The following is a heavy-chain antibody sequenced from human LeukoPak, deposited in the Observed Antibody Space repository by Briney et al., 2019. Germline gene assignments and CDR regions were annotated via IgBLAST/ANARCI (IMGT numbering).Heavy chain of an antibody. CDR3: AGGAWFGTGYYYYGMDV. Sequence: SSETLSLTCTVSGGSVSSGSYYWSWIRQPPGKGLEWIGEINHSGSTNYNPSLKSRVTISVDTSKNQFSLKLSSVTAADTAVYYCAGGAWFGTGYYYYGMDVWGQGTTVTVSS. D-gene: IGHD3-10*01. J-gene: IGHJ6*02. V-gene: IGHV4-39*07. CDR1: GGSVSSGSYY. CDR2: INHSGST.